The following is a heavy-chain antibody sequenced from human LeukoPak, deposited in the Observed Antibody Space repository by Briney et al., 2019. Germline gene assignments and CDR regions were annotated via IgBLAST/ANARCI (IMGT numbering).Heavy chain of an antibody. CDR1: GFTVSSNY. V-gene: IGHV3-66*01. CDR2: IYSGGST. Sequence: GGSLRLSCAASGFTVSSNYISWVRQAPGKGLEWVSVIYSGGSTYYADSVKGRFTISRDNSKNTLYLQMNSLRAEDTAVYYCARGYYDGSFDYWGQGTLVTVSS. D-gene: IGHD3-22*01. J-gene: IGHJ4*02. CDR3: ARGYYDGSFDY.